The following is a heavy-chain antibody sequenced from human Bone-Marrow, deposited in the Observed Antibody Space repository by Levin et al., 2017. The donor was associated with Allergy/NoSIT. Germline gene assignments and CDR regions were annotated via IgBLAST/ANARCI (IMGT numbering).Heavy chain of an antibody. J-gene: IGHJ4*02. CDR2: IGISSSAM. V-gene: IGHV3-48*02. CDR1: GFTFTAYA. Sequence: QPGGSLRLSCAASGFTFTAYAMNWVRQAPGRGLEWVSYIGISSSAMNYADSVRGRFTVSRDDAKNSLYLQMNSLRDEDTAVYYCARDIWTTDNWNAGFGGLGTLVTVSS. CDR3: ARDIWTTDNWNAGF. D-gene: IGHD1-20*01.